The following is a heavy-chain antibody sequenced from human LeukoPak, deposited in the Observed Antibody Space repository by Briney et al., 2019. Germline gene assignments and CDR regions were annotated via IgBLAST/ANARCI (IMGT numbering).Heavy chain of an antibody. D-gene: IGHD5-24*01. CDR3: AKDVGGWLQFEDFDY. J-gene: IGHJ4*02. V-gene: IGHV3-30*18. Sequence: GRSLRLSCAASGFTFSSDGMHWVRQAPGKGLEWVAVISYDGSNKYYADSVKGRFTISRDNSKNTLYLQMNSLRAEDTAVYYCAKDVGGWLQFEDFDYWGQGTLVTVSS. CDR2: ISYDGSNK. CDR1: GFTFSSDG.